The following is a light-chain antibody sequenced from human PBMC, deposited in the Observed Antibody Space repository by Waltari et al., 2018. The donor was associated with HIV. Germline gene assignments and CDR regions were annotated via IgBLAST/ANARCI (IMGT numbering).Light chain of an antibody. CDR2: EVT. J-gene: IGLJ1*01. V-gene: IGLV2-23*02. CDR1: SSNVGSDDL. Sequence: QSALTQPASVSGSPGQSITISCTGTSSNVGSDDLVSWYQQHPGEAPKLIIYEVTNRPSGFSDCFSGSKSGNTASLTISGLQAEDEADYYCCSCPRSGIRYVFGTGTKVTVL. CDR3: CSCPRSGIRYV.